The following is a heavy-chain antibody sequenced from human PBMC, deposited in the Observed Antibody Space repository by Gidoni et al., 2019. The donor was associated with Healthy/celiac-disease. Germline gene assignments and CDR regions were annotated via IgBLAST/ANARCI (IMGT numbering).Heavy chain of an antibody. J-gene: IGHJ6*02. CDR2: ISGSGGST. Sequence: EVQLLESGGGLVQPGGSLRLSCAASGFTFSSYAMSWVRQAPGKGLEWVSAISGSGGSTYYADSVKGRFTISRDNSKNTLYLQMNSLRAEDMAVYYCARGQVPAADGYYYYGMDVWGQGTTVTVSS. CDR1: GFTFSSYA. D-gene: IGHD2-2*01. CDR3: ARGQVPAADGYYYYGMDV. V-gene: IGHV3-23*01.